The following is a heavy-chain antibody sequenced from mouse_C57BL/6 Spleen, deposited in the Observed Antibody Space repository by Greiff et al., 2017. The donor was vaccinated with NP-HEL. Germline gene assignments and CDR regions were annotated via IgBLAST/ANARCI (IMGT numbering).Heavy chain of an antibody. CDR1: GFTFSSYA. J-gene: IGHJ3*01. Sequence: EVQGVESGGGLVKPGGSLKLSCAASGFTFSSYAMSWVRQTPEKRLEWVATISDGGSYTYYPDNVKGRFTISRDNAKNNLYLQMSHLKSEDTAMYYCARDSANWPFAYWGQGTLVTVSA. D-gene: IGHD4-1*01. V-gene: IGHV5-4*01. CDR3: ARDSANWPFAY. CDR2: ISDGGSYT.